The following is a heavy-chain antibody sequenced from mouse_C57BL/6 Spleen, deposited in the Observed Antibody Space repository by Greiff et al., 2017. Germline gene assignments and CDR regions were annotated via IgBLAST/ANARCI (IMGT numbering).Heavy chain of an antibody. J-gene: IGHJ3*01. CDR2: IYPGDGDT. V-gene: IGHV1-82*01. Sequence: QVPLQQSGPELVKPGASVKISCKASGYAFSSSWMNWVKQRPGKGLEWIGRIYPGDGDTNYNGKFKGKATLTADKSSSTAYMQLSSLTSEDSAVYFCARSRDYDYDEFAYWGQGTLVTVAA. CDR3: ARSRDYDYDEFAY. D-gene: IGHD2-4*01. CDR1: GYAFSSSW.